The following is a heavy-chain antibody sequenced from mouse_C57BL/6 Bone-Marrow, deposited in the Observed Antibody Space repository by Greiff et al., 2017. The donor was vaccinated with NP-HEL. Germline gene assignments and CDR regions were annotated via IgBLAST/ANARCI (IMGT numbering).Heavy chain of an antibody. J-gene: IGHJ4*01. CDR2: INSDGGST. D-gene: IGHD2-4*01. CDR3: ARHGGLRRGYYAMDY. V-gene: IGHV5-2*03. CDR1: EYEFPSHD. Sequence: EVKLVESGGGLVQPGESLKLSCESNEYEFPSHDMYWVRKTPEKRLELVAAINSDGGSTYYPDTMARRFIISRDNTKKTLYLQMSSLSSEDTSLYYCARHGGLRRGYYAMDYWGQGTSVTVSS.